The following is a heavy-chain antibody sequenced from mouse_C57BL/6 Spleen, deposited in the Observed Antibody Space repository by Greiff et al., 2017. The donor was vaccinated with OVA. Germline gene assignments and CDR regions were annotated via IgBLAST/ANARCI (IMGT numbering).Heavy chain of an antibody. CDR2: ISYDGSN. Sequence: ESGPGLVKPSQSLSLTCSVPGYSITSGYYWNWIRQFPGTKLAWMGYISYDGSNNYNPSLKNRISITRDTSKNQFFLKLNSVTTEDTATYYCARWGYDAMDYWGQGTSVTVSS. CDR3: ARWGYDAMDY. V-gene: IGHV3-6*01. J-gene: IGHJ4*01. CDR1: GYSITSGYY.